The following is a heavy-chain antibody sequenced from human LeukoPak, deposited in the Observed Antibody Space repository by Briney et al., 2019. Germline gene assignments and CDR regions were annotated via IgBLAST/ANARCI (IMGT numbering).Heavy chain of an antibody. CDR1: GFTVSSNY. Sequence: PGGSLRLSCAASGFTVSSNYMSWVRQAPGKGLEWVSVIYSGDSTYYADSVKGRFTISRDNSKNTLYLQMNSLRAEDTAVYYCAKDHRYLGYCSGGSCYEYFQHWGQGTLVTVSS. CDR3: AKDHRYLGYCSGGSCYEYFQH. CDR2: IYSGDST. J-gene: IGHJ1*01. V-gene: IGHV3-66*01. D-gene: IGHD2-15*01.